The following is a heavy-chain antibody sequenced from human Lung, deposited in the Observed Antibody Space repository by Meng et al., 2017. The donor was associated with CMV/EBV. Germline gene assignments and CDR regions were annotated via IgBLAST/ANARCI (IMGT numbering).Heavy chain of an antibody. D-gene: IGHD2-2*01. J-gene: IGHJ6*02. CDR1: GFTFSSYS. CDR3: ARCQLAEDYYGMDV. CDR2: ISSSSSYI. Sequence: SCAASGFTFSSYSMNWVRQAPGKGLEWVSSISSSSSYIYYADSVKGRFTISRDNDKNSLYLKMNSLRDEDTAVYYCARCQLAEDYYGMDVWGQGTXVTVSS. V-gene: IGHV3-21*01.